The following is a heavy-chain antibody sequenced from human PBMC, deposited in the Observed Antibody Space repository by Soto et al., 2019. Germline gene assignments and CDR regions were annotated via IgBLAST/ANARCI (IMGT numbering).Heavy chain of an antibody. J-gene: IGHJ6*02. CDR1: GGTFSSYA. Sequence: SVKVSCKASGGTFSSYAISWVRQAPGQGLEWMGGIIPIFGTANYAQKFQGRVTITADESTSTAYMELSSLRSEDTAVYYCASAPGSATALEHYYYYGMDVWGQGTTVTVSS. CDR2: IIPIFGTA. V-gene: IGHV1-69*13. CDR3: ASAPGSATALEHYYYYGMDV.